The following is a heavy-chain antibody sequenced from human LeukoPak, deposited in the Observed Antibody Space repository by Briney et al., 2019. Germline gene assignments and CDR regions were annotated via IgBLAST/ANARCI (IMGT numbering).Heavy chain of an antibody. D-gene: IGHD1-26*01. CDR3: TRDRAHGTQDY. J-gene: IGHJ4*02. CDR2: IYYSGRT. Sequence: PSETLSLTCTVSGGSFTDYFWGWIRQPPGKGLEWIGSIYYSGRTFYNPSLKNRVSISLDTSKGQFSLNLDSVTAADTAVYFCTRDRAHGTQDYWGQGTLVTVS. CDR1: GGSFTDYF. V-gene: IGHV4-39*07.